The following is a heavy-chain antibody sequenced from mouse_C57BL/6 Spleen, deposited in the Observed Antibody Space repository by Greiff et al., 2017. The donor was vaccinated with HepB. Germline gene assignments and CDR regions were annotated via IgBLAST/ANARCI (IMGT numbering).Heavy chain of an antibody. J-gene: IGHJ3*01. D-gene: IGHD2-4*01. Sequence: VQLVESGAELVKPGASVKISCKASGYAFSSYWMNWVKQRPGKGLEWIGQIYPGDGDTNYNGKFKGKATLTADKSSSTAYMQLSSLTSEDSAVYFCARGDYDENWFAYWGQGTLVTVSA. CDR3: ARGDYDENWFAY. CDR2: IYPGDGDT. CDR1: GYAFSSYW. V-gene: IGHV1-80*01.